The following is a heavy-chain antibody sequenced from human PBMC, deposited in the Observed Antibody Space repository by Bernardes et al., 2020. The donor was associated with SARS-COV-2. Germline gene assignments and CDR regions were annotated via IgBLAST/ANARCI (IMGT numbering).Heavy chain of an antibody. V-gene: IGHV3-23*01. CDR2: ITDSGDST. CDR1: GFTFSSYT. D-gene: IGHD1-26*01. Sequence: GGSLRLSCEVSGFTFSSYTMNWVRQAPGKGLEWVSTITDSGDSTYYADSVKGRFTISRDNSKDRLYLQMNSLRAEDTAVYFCAKRRVEWELLHYFDSWGHGTLVTVSS. J-gene: IGHJ4*01. CDR3: AKRRVEWELLHYFDS.